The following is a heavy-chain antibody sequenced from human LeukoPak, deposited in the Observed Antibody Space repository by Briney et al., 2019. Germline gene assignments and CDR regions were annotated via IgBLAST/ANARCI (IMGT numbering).Heavy chain of an antibody. D-gene: IGHD6-13*01. V-gene: IGHV3-21*01. J-gene: IGHJ4*02. CDR2: ISSSSSYI. Sequence: GGSLGLSCAASGFTFSSYSMNWVRQAPGKGLEWVSSISSSSSYIYYADSVKGRFTISRDNDNNSLYLQMNSLRAEDTAVYYCARDSGIAAAGDFDYWGQGTLVTVSS. CDR3: ARDSGIAAAGDFDY. CDR1: GFTFSSYS.